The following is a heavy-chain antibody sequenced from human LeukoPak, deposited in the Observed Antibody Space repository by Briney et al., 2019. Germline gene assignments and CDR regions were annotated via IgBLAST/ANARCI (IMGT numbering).Heavy chain of an antibody. D-gene: IGHD2-21*02. Sequence: SETLSLTCAVYGGSFIGYHWSWIRQPPGKGMEWIGEINHSGSTNYNPSLKSRVTISVDTSKNQFSLKVNSVSVADTAVYYCARGRGVTATQGLLDSWGQGNMVTVSS. J-gene: IGHJ4*02. CDR3: ARGRGVTATQGLLDS. CDR1: GGSFIGYH. V-gene: IGHV4-34*01. CDR2: INHSGST.